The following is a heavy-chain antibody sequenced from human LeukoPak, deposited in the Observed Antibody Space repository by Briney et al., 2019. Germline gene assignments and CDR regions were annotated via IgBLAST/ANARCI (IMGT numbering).Heavy chain of an antibody. V-gene: IGHV3-23*01. J-gene: IGHJ4*02. Sequence: PGGSLRLSCTASGFTFGSQAMSWVRQAPGKGLEWVSAISDSSAYINYGDSVRGRFTISRDNSKNTLFLQMDSLRDDDSAVYYCVTSSWSSFDNWGQGTLVIVSS. CDR3: VTSSWSSFDN. D-gene: IGHD6-13*01. CDR2: ISDSSAYI. CDR1: GFTFGSQA.